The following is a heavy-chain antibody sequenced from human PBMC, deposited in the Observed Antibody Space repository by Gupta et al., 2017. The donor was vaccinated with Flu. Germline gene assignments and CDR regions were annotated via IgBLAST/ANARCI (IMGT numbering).Heavy chain of an antibody. Sequence: EVLLLESGGGLVQAGGSLRLSCEASGLPFSSCAMSWVRQAHGQWLEWVSVSSASGNTTYYADSVNGRFTIARDNSNNTLYLQMNSLRAEDTAVYYCARTKSIQPKRMDVWGQWTTVTVSS. J-gene: IGHJ6*02. D-gene: IGHD1-7*01. CDR1: GLPFSSCA. CDR3: ARTKSIQPKRMDV. CDR2: SSASGNTT. V-gene: IGHV3-23*01.